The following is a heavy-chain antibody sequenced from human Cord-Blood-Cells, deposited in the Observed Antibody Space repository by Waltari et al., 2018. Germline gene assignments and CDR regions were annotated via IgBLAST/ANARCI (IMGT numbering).Heavy chain of an antibody. CDR1: GFTCSDYY. J-gene: IGHJ4*02. D-gene: IGHD6-13*01. V-gene: IGHV3-11*01. CDR2: ISCSGSTI. CDR3: ARGSSWYYFDY. Sequence: QVQLVQSGGGLVKPGGSLRLSCAASGFTCSDYYMSWVSQAPGKGLEWVSYISCSGSTIYYADAVKVRFTISRDNAKNSLYLQMNSLRAEDTAVYYCARGSSWYYFDYWGQGTLVTVSS.